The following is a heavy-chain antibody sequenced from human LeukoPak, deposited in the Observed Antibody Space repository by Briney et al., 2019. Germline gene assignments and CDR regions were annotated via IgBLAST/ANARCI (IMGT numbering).Heavy chain of an antibody. Sequence: PGGSLRLSCSASGFTFSSYAMHWVRQAPGKGLEYVSAISSNGGTTYYADSVKGRFTISRDNSKNTLYLQMSSLRAEDTAVYYCVRKIAVAGYYFDYWGQGTLVTVSS. CDR3: VRKIAVAGYYFDY. CDR1: GFTFSSYA. V-gene: IGHV3-64D*06. D-gene: IGHD6-19*01. J-gene: IGHJ4*02. CDR2: ISSNGGTT.